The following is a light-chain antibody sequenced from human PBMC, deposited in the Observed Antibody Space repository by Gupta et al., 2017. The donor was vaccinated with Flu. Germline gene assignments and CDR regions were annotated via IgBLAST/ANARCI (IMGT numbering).Light chain of an antibody. CDR3: QQRSNWHRVRYS. J-gene: IGKJ2*03. CDR1: QSVSSY. Sequence: EIVLTQSPATLSLSPGERATLSCRASQSVSSYLAWYQQKPGQAPRLLIYDASNRATGSPARFSGSGSGTDFTLTISSLEPEEFAVYYCQQRSNWHRVRYSFGQGTKLEIK. CDR2: DAS. V-gene: IGKV3-11*01.